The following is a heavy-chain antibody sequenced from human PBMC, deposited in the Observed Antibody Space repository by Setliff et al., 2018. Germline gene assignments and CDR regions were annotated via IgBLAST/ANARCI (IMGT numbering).Heavy chain of an antibody. D-gene: IGHD4-17*01. CDR2: IKKDGSIK. CDR1: GFTFGDYT. V-gene: IGHV3-7*01. J-gene: IGHJ4*02. CDR3: SRDLQGSGDYVVDY. Sequence: HPGGSLRLSCTTSGFTFGDYTMTWVRQAPGKGLEWVANIKKDGSIKYYLDSVRGRFTISRDNAENSLTLQMNSLRVEDTAVYYCSRDLQGSGDYVVDYWGQGTLVTVSS.